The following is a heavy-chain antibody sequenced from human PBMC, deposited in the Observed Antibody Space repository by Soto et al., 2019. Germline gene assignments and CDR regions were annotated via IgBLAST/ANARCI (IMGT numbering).Heavy chain of an antibody. CDR3: ARLAEMATIFYYYYYGMDV. CDR2: ISAYNGNT. CDR1: GYTFTSYG. Sequence: ASVKVSCKASGYTFTSYGISWVRQAPGQGLEWMGWISAYNGNTNYAQKLQGRVTMTTDTSTSTAYMELRSLRSDDTAVYYCARLAEMATIFYYYYYGMDVWGQRTTVTVSS. J-gene: IGHJ6*02. D-gene: IGHD5-12*01. V-gene: IGHV1-18*04.